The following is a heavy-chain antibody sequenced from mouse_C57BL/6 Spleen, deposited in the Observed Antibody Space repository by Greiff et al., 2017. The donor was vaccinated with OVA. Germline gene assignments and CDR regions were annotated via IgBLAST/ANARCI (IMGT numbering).Heavy chain of an antibody. J-gene: IGHJ4*01. CDR1: GYTFTSYW. V-gene: IGHV1-62-3*01. D-gene: IGHD1-1*01. CDR3: ARDKYGSRDYAMDY. Sequence: VQLQQPGAELVKPGASVKLSCKASGYTFTSYWMHWVKQRPGRGLEWIGRIDPNSGGTEYNEKFKSKATLTVDKPSSTAYMELSSLTSEDSAVYYCARDKYGSRDYAMDYWGQGTSVTVSS. CDR2: IDPNSGGT.